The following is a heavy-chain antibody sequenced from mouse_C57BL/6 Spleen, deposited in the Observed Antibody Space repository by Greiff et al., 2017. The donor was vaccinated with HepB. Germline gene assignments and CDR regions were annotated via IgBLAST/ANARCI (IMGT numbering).Heavy chain of an antibody. J-gene: IGHJ3*01. CDR3: ARNWESFAY. CDR1: GYAFSSSW. Sequence: VQLQESGPELVKPGASVKISCKASGYAFSSSWMNWVKQRPGKGLEWIGRIYPGDGDTNYNGKFKGKATLTADKSSSTAYVQLSSLTSEDSAVYFCARNWESFAYWGQGTLVTVSA. V-gene: IGHV1-82*01. D-gene: IGHD4-1*01. CDR2: IYPGDGDT.